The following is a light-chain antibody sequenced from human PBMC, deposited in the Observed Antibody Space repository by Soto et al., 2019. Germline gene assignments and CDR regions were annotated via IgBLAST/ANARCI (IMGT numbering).Light chain of an antibody. V-gene: IGLV2-23*03. J-gene: IGLJ2*01. CDR2: EGS. CDR1: SSDVGSYNL. CDR3: CSYAGSSTFVVV. Sequence: QSVLTQPASVSGSPGQSITISCTGTSSDVGSYNLVSWYQQHPGKAPKLMIYEGSKRPSGVSNRFSGSKSGNTASLTISGLQAEDEEDYYCCSYAGSSTFVVVFGGGTKLTVL.